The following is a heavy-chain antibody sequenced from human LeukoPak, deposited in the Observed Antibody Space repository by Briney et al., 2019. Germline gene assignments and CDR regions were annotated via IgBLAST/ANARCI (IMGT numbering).Heavy chain of an antibody. D-gene: IGHD6-13*01. CDR1: VFTFSSYG. CDR2: IWYDGSNK. J-gene: IGHJ6*02. Sequence: GGSLRLSCAASVFTFSSYGMHWVRQAPGKGLEWVAVIWYDGSNKYYADSVKGRFTISRDNSKNTLYLQMNSLRAEDTAVYYCARDRSSSWYSLHYYYGMDVWGQGTTVTVSS. V-gene: IGHV3-33*01. CDR3: ARDRSSSWYSLHYYYGMDV.